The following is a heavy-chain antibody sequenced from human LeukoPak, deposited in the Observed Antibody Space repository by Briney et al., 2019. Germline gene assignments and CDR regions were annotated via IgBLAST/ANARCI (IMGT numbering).Heavy chain of an antibody. D-gene: IGHD2-2*01. V-gene: IGHV3-23*01. CDR1: GFTFSTYA. CDR2: ISDSSAT. Sequence: GGSLRLSCVASGFTFSTYAMSWVRQAPGKGLEWVSTISDSSATYYADSVKGRFSISRDNSKNTLYLQMNSLRAEDTAVYYCAKGGTGYCSSSSCLYYFHFRGQGTLVTVSS. CDR3: AKGGTGYCSSSSCLYYFHF. J-gene: IGHJ4*02.